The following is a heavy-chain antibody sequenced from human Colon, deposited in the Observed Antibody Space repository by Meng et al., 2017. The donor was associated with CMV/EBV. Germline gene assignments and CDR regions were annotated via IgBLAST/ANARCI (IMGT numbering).Heavy chain of an antibody. V-gene: IGHV4-31*03. Sequence: CTVFGGSIGSGGYCWSWIRQHPGTGLEWIGYIYYSGSTYYNPSLKSRVTISVDTSKNQFSLKLSSVTAADTAVYYCARGGGIKGAVGYWGQGTLVTVSS. CDR1: GGSIGSGGYC. D-gene: IGHD4-23*01. J-gene: IGHJ4*02. CDR2: IYYSGST. CDR3: ARGGGIKGAVGY.